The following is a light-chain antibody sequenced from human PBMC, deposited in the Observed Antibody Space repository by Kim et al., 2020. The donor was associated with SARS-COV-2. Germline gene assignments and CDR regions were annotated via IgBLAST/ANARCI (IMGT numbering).Light chain of an antibody. J-gene: IGLJ2*01. CDR1: SLRSYY. Sequence: VALGQTVRITCQGDSLRSYYTTWFQQKPGQAPIVVVYGKNNRHSGIPARFSGSSSGNTASLTITGTQAGDEADYYCNSRDNNDNVLFGGGTQLTVL. CDR2: GKN. V-gene: IGLV3-19*01. CDR3: NSRDNNDNVL.